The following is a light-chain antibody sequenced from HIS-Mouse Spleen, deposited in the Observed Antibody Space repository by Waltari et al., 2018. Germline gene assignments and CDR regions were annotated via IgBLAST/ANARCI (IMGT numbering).Light chain of an antibody. CDR1: TSKLGTNY. J-gene: IGLJ2*01. Sequence: QSVLTQPPSASGTPGQRVTISCSGSTSKLGTNYVFFYQQLPGTAPKLLLYRNNQRPSGVPDRFSGSKSGTSASLAISGLRSEDEADYYCAAWDDSLSGVVFGGGTKLTVL. CDR2: RNN. V-gene: IGLV1-47*01. CDR3: AAWDDSLSGVV.